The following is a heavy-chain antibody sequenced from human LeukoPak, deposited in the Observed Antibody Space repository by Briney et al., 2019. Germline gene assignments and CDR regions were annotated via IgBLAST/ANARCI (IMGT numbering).Heavy chain of an antibody. V-gene: IGHV4-59*01. CDR1: GGSISSYY. CDR3: ARGGDSSSWRPFDY. Sequence: SETLSLSCTVSGGSISSYYWSWIRQPPGKGLEWIGYIYYSGSTNYNPSLKSRVTISVDTSKNQFSLKLSSVTAADTAVYYCARGGDSSSWRPFDYWGQGTLVTVSS. CDR2: IYYSGST. J-gene: IGHJ4*02. D-gene: IGHD6-13*01.